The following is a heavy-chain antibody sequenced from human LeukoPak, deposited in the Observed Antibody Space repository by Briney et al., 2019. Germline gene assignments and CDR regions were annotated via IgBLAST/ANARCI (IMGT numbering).Heavy chain of an antibody. D-gene: IGHD3-10*01. CDR1: GGTFSSYA. V-gene: IGHV1-69*13. J-gene: IGHJ4*02. Sequence: SVKVSCKASGGTFSSYAISWVRQAPGQGLEWMGGIIPIFGTANYAQKFQGRVTITADESTSTDYMELSSLRSEDTAVYYCARGMVRGVITPFRYWGQGTLVTVSS. CDR3: ARGMVRGVITPFRY. CDR2: IIPIFGTA.